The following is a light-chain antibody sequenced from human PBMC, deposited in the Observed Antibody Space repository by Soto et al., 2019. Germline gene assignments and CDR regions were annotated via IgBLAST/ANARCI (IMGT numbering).Light chain of an antibody. CDR3: QQYITSPPMYT. CDR1: QSVTSRY. J-gene: IGKJ2*01. Sequence: ETVLTQSPGTLSLSPGERATHSCRASQSVTSRYLAWYQQKPGQAPRLLIYGASNRATGIPDRFSGSGSGTEFTLTISRLEPEDFAVYYCQQYITSPPMYTFGQGTKLEIK. CDR2: GAS. V-gene: IGKV3-20*01.